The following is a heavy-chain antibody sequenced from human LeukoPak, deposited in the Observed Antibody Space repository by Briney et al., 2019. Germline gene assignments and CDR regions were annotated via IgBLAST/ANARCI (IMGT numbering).Heavy chain of an antibody. CDR2: IYYSGST. V-gene: IGHV4-30-4*01. Sequence: PSQTLSLTCTVSGGSISSGDYYWSWIRQPPGKGLEWIGYIYYSGSTYCNPSLKSRVTISVDTSKNQFSLKLSSVTAADTAVYYCARDRRYSGYDWGSHFDYWGQGTLVTVSS. CDR1: GGSISSGDYY. J-gene: IGHJ4*02. CDR3: ARDRRYSGYDWGSHFDY. D-gene: IGHD5-12*01.